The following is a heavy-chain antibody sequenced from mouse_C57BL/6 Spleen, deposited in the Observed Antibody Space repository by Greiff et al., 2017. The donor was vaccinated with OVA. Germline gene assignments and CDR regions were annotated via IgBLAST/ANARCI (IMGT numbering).Heavy chain of an antibody. V-gene: IGHV1-55*01. J-gene: IGHJ3*01. D-gene: IGHD4-1*01. CDR2: IYPGSGST. CDR1: VYPFPSYW. CDR3: ARSEPGRGVAY. Sequence: QLQQPGAALVQPGASVKISCPASVYPFPSYWITWVQQSPGQGLAWLGDIYPGSGSTNYNEKFKSKATLTVDTSSSTAYMQLSSLTAEDSAVYYCARSEPGRGVAYWGQGTLVTVSA.